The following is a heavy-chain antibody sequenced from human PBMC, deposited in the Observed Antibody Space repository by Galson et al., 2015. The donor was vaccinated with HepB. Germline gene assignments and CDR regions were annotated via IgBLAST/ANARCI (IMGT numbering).Heavy chain of an antibody. J-gene: IGHJ6*02. CDR3: ARHFCYDLHNPYYHCDGMDV. D-gene: IGHD5-12*01. CDR1: GYSFTSYW. CDR2: IDPSDSYT. Sequence: QSGAEVKKPGESLRISCKGSGYSFTSYWISWVRQMPGKGLEWMGRIDPSDSYTNYSPSFQGHVTISADKSISTAYLQWSSLKASDTAMYYCARHFCYDLHNPYYHCDGMDVWGQGTTVTGSS. V-gene: IGHV5-10-1*01.